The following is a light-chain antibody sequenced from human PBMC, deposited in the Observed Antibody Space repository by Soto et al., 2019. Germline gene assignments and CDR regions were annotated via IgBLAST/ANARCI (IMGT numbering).Light chain of an antibody. V-gene: IGKV3-11*01. Sequence: EIVLTQSPATLPLSPGEKATLSCRASQSVTTYLAWYRQKPGQAPRLLIYDPSNRASGIPARFSGSGSGTDFTLTISSLEPEDFAVYYCQQRSIWPRSFGGGTGVEIK. CDR1: QSVTTY. J-gene: IGKJ4*01. CDR3: QQRSIWPRS. CDR2: DPS.